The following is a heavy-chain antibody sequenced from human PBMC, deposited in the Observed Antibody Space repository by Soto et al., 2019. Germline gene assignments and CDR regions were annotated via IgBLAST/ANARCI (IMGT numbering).Heavy chain of an antibody. Sequence: QVQLVESGGGVVQPGRSLRLSCAASGFTFSSYAMHWVRQAPGKGLEWVAVISYDGSNKYYADSVKGRFTISRDNSKNTLYLQMNSLGEEDTAGYYWAKDLGLNAGGGDYWGQGTLVTVSS. CDR1: GFTFSSYA. CDR2: ISYDGSNK. CDR3: AKDLGLNAGGGDY. V-gene: IGHV3-30-3*01. J-gene: IGHJ4*02. D-gene: IGHD3-16*01.